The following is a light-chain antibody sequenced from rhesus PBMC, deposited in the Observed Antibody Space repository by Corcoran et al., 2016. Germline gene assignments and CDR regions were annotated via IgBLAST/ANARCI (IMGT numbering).Light chain of an antibody. Sequence: DNQMTQSPSSLSASVGDRITITCRASQGISSSLNWYQQKPGKAPKLLIYNANRLESGVPSRFSGSGSGTEFTLTISSLQPEDFATYYCQQYNTLPRTFGQGTKVEIK. CDR2: NAN. J-gene: IGKJ1*01. CDR1: QGISSS. V-gene: IGKV1-32*05. CDR3: QQYNTLPRT.